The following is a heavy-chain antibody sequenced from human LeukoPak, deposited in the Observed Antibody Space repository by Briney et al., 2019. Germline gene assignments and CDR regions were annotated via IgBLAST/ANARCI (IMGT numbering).Heavy chain of an antibody. V-gene: IGHV3-23*01. CDR3: AKDPYYYDSSGYYYPTFFDY. J-gene: IGHJ4*02. CDR2: ISGSGGST. D-gene: IGHD3-22*01. Sequence: PGGSLKLSCAASRFAFSSYAMSWVRQAPGKGLEWVSAISGSGGSTYYADSVKGRFTISRDNSKNTLYLQMNSLRAEDTAVYYCAKDPYYYDSSGYYYPTFFDYWGQGTLVTVSS. CDR1: RFAFSSYA.